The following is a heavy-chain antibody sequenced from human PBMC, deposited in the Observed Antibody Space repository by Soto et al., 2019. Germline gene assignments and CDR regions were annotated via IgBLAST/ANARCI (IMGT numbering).Heavy chain of an antibody. CDR1: GFTFSSYG. V-gene: IGHV3-33*01. D-gene: IGHD3-10*01. CDR3: ARDSKDYGSGSYSIWYYYYYMDV. Sequence: GGSLRLSCAASGFTFSSYGMHWVRQAPGKGLEWVAVIWYDGSNKYYADSVKGRFTISRDNSKNTLYLQMNSLRAEDTAVYYCARDSKDYGSGSYSIWYYYYYMDVWGKGTTVTVSS. J-gene: IGHJ6*03. CDR2: IWYDGSNK.